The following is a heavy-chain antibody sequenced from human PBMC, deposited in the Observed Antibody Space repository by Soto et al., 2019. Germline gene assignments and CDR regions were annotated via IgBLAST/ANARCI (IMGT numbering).Heavy chain of an antibody. D-gene: IGHD3-10*01. CDR1: GFTFSNYW. J-gene: IGHJ4*02. CDR2: INSDGSST. Sequence: GGSLRLSCAASGFTFSNYWMHWVRQASGKGLVWVSRINSDGSSTTYADSVKGRFTISRDNAKNTLYLQMNSLRAEDTAVYYCARGLYGSGSSSDYWGQETLVTVSS. V-gene: IGHV3-74*01. CDR3: ARGLYGSGSSSDY.